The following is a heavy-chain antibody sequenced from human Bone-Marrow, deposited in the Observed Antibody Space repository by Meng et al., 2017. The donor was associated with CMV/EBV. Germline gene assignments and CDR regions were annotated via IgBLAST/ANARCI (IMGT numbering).Heavy chain of an antibody. CDR3: ATYYYGSMDYYYGMDV. CDR2: IYSGGST. Sequence: GGSLRLSCAASGFTVSSNYMSWVRQAPGKGLEWVSVIYSGGSTYYADSVKGRFTISRDNAKNSLYLQMNSLRAADTALYYCATYYYGSMDYYYGMDVWGQGTTVTVSS. CDR1: GFTVSSNY. J-gene: IGHJ6*02. D-gene: IGHD3-10*01. V-gene: IGHV3-66*01.